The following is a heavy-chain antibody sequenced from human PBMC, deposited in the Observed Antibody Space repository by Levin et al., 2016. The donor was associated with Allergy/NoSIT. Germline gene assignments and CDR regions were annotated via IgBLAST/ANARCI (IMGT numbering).Heavy chain of an antibody. CDR3: ARDRVEAARPSYFDY. D-gene: IGHD6-6*01. V-gene: IGHV4-31*03. CDR1: GGSISSGDYY. CDR2: IYYSGST. Sequence: SETLSLTCTVSGGSISSGDYYWSWIRQHPGKGLEWIGYIYYSGSTYYNPSLKSRVTISVDTSKNQFSLKLSSVTAADTAVYYCARDRVEAARPSYFDYWGQGTLVTVSS. J-gene: IGHJ4*02.